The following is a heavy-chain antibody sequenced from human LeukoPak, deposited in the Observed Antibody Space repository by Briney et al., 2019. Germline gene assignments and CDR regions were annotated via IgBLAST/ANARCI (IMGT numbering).Heavy chain of an antibody. CDR1: GFTFSSYG. CDR3: ARDFARY. V-gene: IGHV3-30*03. CDR2: ISYDGSNK. D-gene: IGHD1-14*01. Sequence: GRSLRLSCAASGFTFSSYGMHWVRQAPGKGLEWVAVISYDGSNKYYADSVKGRFTISRDNSKNTLYLQMNGLRAEDTAVYYCARDFARYWGQGTLVTVSS. J-gene: IGHJ4*02.